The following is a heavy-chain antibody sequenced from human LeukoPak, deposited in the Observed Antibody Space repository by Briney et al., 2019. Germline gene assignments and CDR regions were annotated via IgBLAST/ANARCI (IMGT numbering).Heavy chain of an antibody. V-gene: IGHV4-39*01. CDR1: GGSISSYY. CDR2: ISDSGST. J-gene: IGHJ6*02. CDR3: ARQDIWFGELVV. D-gene: IGHD3-10*01. Sequence: PSETLSLTCTVSGGSISSYYWGWLRQPPGKGLEWIGSISDSGSTYYSPPLKSRVTISVDTSKNQFSLKLRFVTAADTAVYYCARQDIWFGELVVWGQGTTVTVSS.